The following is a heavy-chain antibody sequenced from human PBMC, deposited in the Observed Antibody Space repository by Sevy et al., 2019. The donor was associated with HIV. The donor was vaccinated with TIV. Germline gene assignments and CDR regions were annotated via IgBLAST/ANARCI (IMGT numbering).Heavy chain of an antibody. CDR1: GFTFSDYY. V-gene: IGHV3-11*01. CDR3: ARSVSSLGSYYTAEYFQH. J-gene: IGHJ1*01. CDR2: ISSSGSTI. D-gene: IGHD1-26*01. Sequence: GGSLRLSCAASGFTFSDYYMSWIRQAPGKGLEWVSYISSSGSTIYYADSVKGRFTISRDNAKNSLYLQMNSLRAEDTAVYYCARSVSSLGSYYTAEYFQHWGQGTLVTVSS.